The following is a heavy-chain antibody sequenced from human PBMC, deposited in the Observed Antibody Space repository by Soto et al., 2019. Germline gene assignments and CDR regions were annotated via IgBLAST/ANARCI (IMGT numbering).Heavy chain of an antibody. CDR1: GFSFSVYP. Sequence: VQLVESGGGVVRPGRSLRLSCAASGFSFSVYPMNWVRQAPGKGLEWAAFISFDGSKTYYSDSVKGRFTISRDNSKNTVSLQMNNLRPGDAAVYHCANLLNVAAAGTPHYYGVDVWGQGTTVTVS. D-gene: IGHD6-13*01. CDR3: ANLLNVAAAGTPHYYGVDV. V-gene: IGHV3-30*04. J-gene: IGHJ6*02. CDR2: ISFDGSKT.